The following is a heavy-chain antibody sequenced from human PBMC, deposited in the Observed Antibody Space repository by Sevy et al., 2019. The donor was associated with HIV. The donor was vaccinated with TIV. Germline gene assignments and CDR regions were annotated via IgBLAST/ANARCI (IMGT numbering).Heavy chain of an antibody. D-gene: IGHD6-25*01. V-gene: IGHV3-7*01. J-gene: IGHJ4*02. CDR3: AREGSVRTEFLDY. CDR1: GFTFSSYW. CDR2: IKQDGSEK. Sequence: GGSLRLSCAASGFTFSSYWMSWVRQAPGKGLEWVANIKQDGSEKYYVDSVKGRFTISRDNAKNSLYLQMNSLRAEDTAVYYCAREGSVRTEFLDYWGQGTLVTVSS.